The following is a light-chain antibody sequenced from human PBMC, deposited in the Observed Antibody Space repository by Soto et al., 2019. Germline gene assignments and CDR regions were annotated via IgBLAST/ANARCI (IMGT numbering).Light chain of an antibody. CDR3: QQRSNWPRIT. Sequence: EFVLTQSPATLSLSPGERATLSYRASQSVSSYLAWYQQKPGQAPRLLIYDASNRATGIPARFSGSGSGTDFTLTISSLEPEDFAVYYCQQRSNWPRITFGPGTKVDIK. J-gene: IGKJ3*01. V-gene: IGKV3-11*01. CDR1: QSVSSY. CDR2: DAS.